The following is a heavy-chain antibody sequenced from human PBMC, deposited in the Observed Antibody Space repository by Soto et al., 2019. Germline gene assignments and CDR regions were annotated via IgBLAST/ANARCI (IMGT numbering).Heavy chain of an antibody. V-gene: IGHV3-20*04. Sequence: GGSLSLSCAASGFTFGDYGMSWVRQAPGQGLEWVSGSNWNGGSTGYADSVKGRFTISRDNAKNSLYLQMNSLRAEDTALYYCARDSYSSSKAFEIWGQGTMVTVSS. CDR1: GFTFGDYG. CDR3: ARDSYSSSKAFEI. CDR2: SNWNGGST. D-gene: IGHD6-6*01. J-gene: IGHJ3*02.